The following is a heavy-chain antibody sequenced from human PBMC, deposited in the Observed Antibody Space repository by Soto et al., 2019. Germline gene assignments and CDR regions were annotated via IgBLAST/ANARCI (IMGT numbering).Heavy chain of an antibody. Sequence: ASVKVSCKASGYTFTSYGISWVRQAPGQGLEWMGWISAYNGNTNYAQKLQGRVTMTTDASTSTAYMELRSLRSDDTAVYYCARAGSDGSGWYYFDYWGQGTLVTVSS. CDR2: ISAYNGNT. D-gene: IGHD6-19*01. V-gene: IGHV1-18*01. CDR1: GYTFTSYG. CDR3: ARAGSDGSGWYYFDY. J-gene: IGHJ4*02.